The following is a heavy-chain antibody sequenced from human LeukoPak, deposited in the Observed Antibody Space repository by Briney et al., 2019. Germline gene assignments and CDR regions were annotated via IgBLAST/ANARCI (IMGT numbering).Heavy chain of an antibody. Sequence: GASVKVSCKASGYTFTGYYMHWVRQAPGQGLEWMGWINPNSGGTNYAQKFQGRVTMTRDTSISTAYMELSRLRSDDTAVYYCARASQPHIYSSSWYVPPGLVDYWGQGTLVTVSS. V-gene: IGHV1-2*02. D-gene: IGHD6-13*01. CDR2: INPNSGGT. CDR3: ARASQPHIYSSSWYVPPGLVDY. J-gene: IGHJ4*02. CDR1: GYTFTGYY.